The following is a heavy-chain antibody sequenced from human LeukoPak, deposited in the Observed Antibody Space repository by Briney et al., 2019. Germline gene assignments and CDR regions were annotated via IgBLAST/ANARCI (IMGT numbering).Heavy chain of an antibody. D-gene: IGHD2-2*01. CDR2: IYTSGST. CDR3: ARDLALPYCSSTSCYDDYYYYGMDV. CDR1: GGSISSYY. Sequence: SETLSLTCTASGGSISSYYWSWIRQPAGKGLEWIGRIYTSGSTNYNPSLKSRVTMSVDTSKNQFSLKLSSVTAADTAVYYCARDLALPYCSSTSCYDDYYYYGMDVWGQGTTVTVSS. J-gene: IGHJ6*02. V-gene: IGHV4-4*07.